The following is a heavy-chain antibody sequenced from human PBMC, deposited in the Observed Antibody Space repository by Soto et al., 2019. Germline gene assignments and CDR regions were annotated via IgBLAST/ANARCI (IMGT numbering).Heavy chain of an antibody. CDR3: ARDCLDIVVVVAATADAFDI. Sequence: GGYLRLSCAASGFTFSSYAMSWVRQAPGKGLEWVSAISGSGGSTYYADSVKGRFTISRDNSKNTLYLQMNSLRAEDTAVYYCARDCLDIVVVVAATADAFDIWGQGTMVTVSS. J-gene: IGHJ3*02. CDR1: GFTFSSYA. CDR2: ISGSGGST. D-gene: IGHD2-15*01. V-gene: IGHV3-23*01.